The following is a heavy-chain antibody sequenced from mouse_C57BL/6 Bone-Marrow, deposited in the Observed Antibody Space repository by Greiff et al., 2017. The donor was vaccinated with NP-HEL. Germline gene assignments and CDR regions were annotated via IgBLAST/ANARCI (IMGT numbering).Heavy chain of an antibody. CDR2: IYPGDGDT. D-gene: IGHD1-1*01. J-gene: IGHJ1*03. CDR3: ASPYGSSPYWYFDV. Sequence: QVQLQQSGPELVKPGASVKISCKASGYAFSSSWMNWVKQRPGKGLEWIGRIYPGDGDTNYNGKFKGKATLTADKSSSTAYMQLSSLTSEDSAVYFCASPYGSSPYWYFDVWGTGTTVTVSS. V-gene: IGHV1-82*01. CDR1: GYAFSSSW.